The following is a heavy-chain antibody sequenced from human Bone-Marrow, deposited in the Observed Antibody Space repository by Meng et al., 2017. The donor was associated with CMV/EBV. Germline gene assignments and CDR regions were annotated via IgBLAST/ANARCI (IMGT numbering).Heavy chain of an antibody. CDR3: ARGALSVVVIAIPGDAFDI. D-gene: IGHD2-21*01. CDR2: ISSSGSTI. V-gene: IGHV3-11*01. J-gene: IGHJ3*02. Sequence: GESLKISCAASRFTFSDYYMNWVRQAPGKGLEWVSYISSSGSTIYYADSVKGRFTISRDNAKNSLYLQMNSLRAEDTAVYYCARGALSVVVIAIPGDAFDIWGQGTMVTVSS. CDR1: RFTFSDYY.